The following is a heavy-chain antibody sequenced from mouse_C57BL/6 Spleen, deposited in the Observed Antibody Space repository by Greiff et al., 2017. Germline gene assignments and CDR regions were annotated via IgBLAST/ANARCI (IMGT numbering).Heavy chain of an antibody. V-gene: IGHV1-19*01. D-gene: IGHD3-2*02. Sequence: VQLQQSGPVLVKPGASVKMSCKASGYTFTDYYMNWVKQSHGKSLEWIGVINPYNGGTSYNQKFKGKATLTVDKSSSTAYMELNSLTSEDSAVYYCASPIDSSGYDYWGQGTTLTVSS. CDR3: ASPIDSSGYDY. J-gene: IGHJ2*01. CDR2: INPYNGGT. CDR1: GYTFTDYY.